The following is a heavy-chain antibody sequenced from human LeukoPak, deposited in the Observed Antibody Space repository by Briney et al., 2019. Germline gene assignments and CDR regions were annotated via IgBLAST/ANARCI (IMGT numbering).Heavy chain of an antibody. V-gene: IGHV3-64*01. J-gene: IGHJ4*02. D-gene: IGHD3-10*01. CDR2: ISTNGGRT. Sequence: GGSLRPSCAAYGLTFSNYAMYWVRQAPGKGLEYVSAISTNGGRTFYANSVKGRFTISRDNSKNTLYLQMGSLTAEDMAIYYCAKDGFGELGSYFDYWGQGTLVTVSS. CDR3: AKDGFGELGSYFDY. CDR1: GLTFSNYA.